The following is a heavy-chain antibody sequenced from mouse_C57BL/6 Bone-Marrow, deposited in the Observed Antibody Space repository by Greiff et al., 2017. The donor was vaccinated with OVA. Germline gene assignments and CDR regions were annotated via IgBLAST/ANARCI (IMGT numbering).Heavy chain of an antibody. J-gene: IGHJ4*01. CDR2: ISSGSSTI. CDR3: ARYGSSYAMDY. Sequence: EVKLMESGGGLVKPGGSLKLSCAASGFTFSDYGMPWVRQAPEKGLEWVAYISSGSSTIYSADTVKGRFTISRDNAKNTLFLQMTSLRAEDTAMYYCARYGSSYAMDYWGQGTSVTVSS. V-gene: IGHV5-17*01. D-gene: IGHD1-1*01. CDR1: GFTFSDYG.